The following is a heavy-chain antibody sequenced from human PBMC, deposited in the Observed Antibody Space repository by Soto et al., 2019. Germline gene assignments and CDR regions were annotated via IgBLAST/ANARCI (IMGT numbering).Heavy chain of an antibody. CDR3: AKVSRKGSAIDFDY. V-gene: IGHV1-8*01. CDR2: VNPNNGDT. CDR1: GYTFSNYD. J-gene: IGHJ4*02. Sequence: QVQLVQSGAELKKPGASVKVSCKASGYTFSNYDMNWVRQATGQGPEWIGWVNPNNGDTGYALKFQGRVPLTTDISTTTANMELTSLRSEDTAISYFAKVSRKGSAIDFDYWGQGTLVTVSS. D-gene: IGHD3-10*01.